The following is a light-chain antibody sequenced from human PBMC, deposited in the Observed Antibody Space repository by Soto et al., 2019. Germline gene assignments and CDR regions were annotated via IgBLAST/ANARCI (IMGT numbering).Light chain of an antibody. V-gene: IGKV1-5*01. J-gene: IGKJ1*01. CDR3: QQNNTDSWT. CDR1: QSISTW. CDR2: DAS. Sequence: DRQRSQSPSTKSASVGDRVTVTCRASQSISTWLAWYQQKPGKAPNLLIYDASSLEGGVPSRFSGSGSGTEFTLTISSLQPDDFATYYCQQNNTDSWTFGQGTKVEIK.